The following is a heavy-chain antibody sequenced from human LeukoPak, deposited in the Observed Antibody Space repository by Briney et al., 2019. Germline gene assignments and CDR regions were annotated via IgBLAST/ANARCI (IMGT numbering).Heavy chain of an antibody. CDR2: VYSGDRT. V-gene: IGHV3-66*01. J-gene: IGHJ4*02. D-gene: IGHD2-8*01. CDR1: GFTVNSNY. Sequence: PGGSLRLSCAASGFTVNSNYMSWVRQAPGKGLEWVSVVYSGDRTYYADSVKGRFTISRDNAKNTLYMQMNSLRAEDTAVYYCAPIGVGHWGQGTLVTVSS. CDR3: APIGVGH.